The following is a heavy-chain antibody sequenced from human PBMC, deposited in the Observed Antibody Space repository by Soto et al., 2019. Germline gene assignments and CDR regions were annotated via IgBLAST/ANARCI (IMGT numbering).Heavy chain of an antibody. J-gene: IGHJ4*02. CDR1: GFTFSSYA. D-gene: IGHD3-3*01. CDR3: ARSPEYYDFWSGYLGGFDD. Sequence: GGSLRLSCAASGFTFSSYAMHWVRQAPGKGLEWVAVISYDGSNKYYADSVKGRFTISRDNSKNTLYLQMNSLRAEDTAVYYCARSPEYYDFWSGYLGGFDDWGQGTLVTVSS. V-gene: IGHV3-30-3*01. CDR2: ISYDGSNK.